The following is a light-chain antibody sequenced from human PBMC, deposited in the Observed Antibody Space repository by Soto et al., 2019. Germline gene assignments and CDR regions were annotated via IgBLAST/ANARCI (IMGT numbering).Light chain of an antibody. CDR1: QDISNY. CDR2: DAS. Sequence: DIQMTQSPSSLSASVGDRVTITCQASQDISNYLNWYQQKPGKAPKLLIYDASNLETGVPSRFSGSGSGTDFTFTISRLPPEDIATYYCQQYNNLPPFFGPGTKVDIK. J-gene: IGKJ3*01. CDR3: QQYNNLPPF. V-gene: IGKV1-33*01.